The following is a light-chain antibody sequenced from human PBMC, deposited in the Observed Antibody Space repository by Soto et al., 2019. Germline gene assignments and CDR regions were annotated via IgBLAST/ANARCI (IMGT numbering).Light chain of an antibody. CDR3: QQYSTSPT. Sequence: VMPPSATPLFVSPGESATLSCRASQSVSSNLAWYQQKPGQAPRLLIYGASTRATGTPAMFSGSGSGTDFPLTISRLEPEDFAVYYCQQYSTSPTFGEGTRLEIK. J-gene: IGKJ5*01. V-gene: IGKV3D-15*02. CDR1: QSVSSN. CDR2: GAS.